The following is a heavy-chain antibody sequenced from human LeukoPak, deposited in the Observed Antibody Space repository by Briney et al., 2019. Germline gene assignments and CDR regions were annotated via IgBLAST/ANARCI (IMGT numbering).Heavy chain of an antibody. D-gene: IGHD6-19*01. CDR1: GFTFSSYA. V-gene: IGHV3-23*01. Sequence: GGSLRLSCAASGFTFSSYAMSWVRQAPGKGLEWVSAISGSGGSTYYADSVKGRFTISKDNSKNTLCLQMNSLRAEDTAVYYCAKDRTKGAVAGTFDYWGQGTLVTVSS. CDR3: AKDRTKGAVAGTFDY. CDR2: ISGSGGST. J-gene: IGHJ4*02.